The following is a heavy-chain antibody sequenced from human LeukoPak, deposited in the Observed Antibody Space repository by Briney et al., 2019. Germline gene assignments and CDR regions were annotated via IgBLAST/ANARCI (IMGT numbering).Heavy chain of an antibody. CDR1: GITVRTNY. CDR2: IYSDENT. Sequence: GGSLRLSCAASGITVRTNYLTWVRQAPGKGLEWVLVIYSDENTHYADSVEGRFTISRDNSKNTLYLQMNGLRAEDTAVYFCARGYYAFGFDPWGQGTLVTVSS. J-gene: IGHJ5*02. V-gene: IGHV3-66*02. D-gene: IGHD3-10*01. CDR3: ARGYYAFGFDP.